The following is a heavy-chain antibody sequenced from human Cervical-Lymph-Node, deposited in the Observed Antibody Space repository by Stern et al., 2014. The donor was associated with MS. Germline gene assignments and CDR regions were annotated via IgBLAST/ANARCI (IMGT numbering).Heavy chain of an antibody. J-gene: IGHJ6*02. D-gene: IGHD2-15*01. CDR2: IIPILSPA. CDR1: GDTFTSYA. CDR3: ARGLSWVAVPDYYGMDV. Sequence: QVQLVQSGAEVKKPGSSVKVSCKASGDTFTSYAISWVRQAPGQGLEWMGGIIPILSPANNAQQFQGRVTITADKSTSTVYMELRSLRSDDTAVYYCARGLSWVAVPDYYGMDVWGQGTTVTVSS. V-gene: IGHV1-69*06.